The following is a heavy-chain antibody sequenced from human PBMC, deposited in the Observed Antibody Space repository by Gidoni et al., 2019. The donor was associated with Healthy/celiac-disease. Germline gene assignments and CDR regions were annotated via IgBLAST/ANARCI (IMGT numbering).Heavy chain of an antibody. CDR1: GGSISSSSYY. V-gene: IGHV4-39*01. Sequence: QLQLQESGPGLVKPSETLSLTCTVSGGSISSSSYYWGWIRQPPGKGLEWIGSIYYSGSTYYNPSLKSRVTISVDTSKNQFSLKLSSVTAADTAVYYCARLSWPFRYDILTDHHGGFDYWGQGTLVTVSS. CDR2: IYYSGST. D-gene: IGHD3-9*01. CDR3: ARLSWPFRYDILTDHHGGFDY. J-gene: IGHJ4*02.